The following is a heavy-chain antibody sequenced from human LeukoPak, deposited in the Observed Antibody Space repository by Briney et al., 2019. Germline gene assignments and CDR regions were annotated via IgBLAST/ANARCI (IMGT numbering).Heavy chain of an antibody. CDR3: AKAPFVGNYEFWSGRSYMDV. D-gene: IGHD3-3*01. V-gene: IGHV3-23*01. CDR2: ISGSGGST. J-gene: IGHJ6*03. CDR1: GFTFSSYA. Sequence: GGSLRLSCAASGFTFSSYAMSWVRQAPGKGLEWVSAISGSGGSTYYADSVKGRFTISRDNSKNTLYLQMNSLRAEDTAVYYCAKAPFVGNYEFWSGRSYMDVSGKGTTVTVSS.